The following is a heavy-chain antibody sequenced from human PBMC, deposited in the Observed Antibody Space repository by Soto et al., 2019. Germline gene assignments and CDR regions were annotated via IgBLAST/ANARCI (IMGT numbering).Heavy chain of an antibody. V-gene: IGHV3-23*01. CDR3: ARRQTYYYDSGGPTPGYYFDY. Sequence: EVQLLESGGGLVQPGGSLRLSCAASGFTFSSYAMSWVRQAPGKGLEWVSAISGSGGSTYYADSVKGRFTISRDNSKNTLYLQMNSLRAEDTAVYYCARRQTYYYDSGGPTPGYYFDYWGQGTLVTVSS. CDR2: ISGSGGST. J-gene: IGHJ4*02. D-gene: IGHD3-22*01. CDR1: GFTFSSYA.